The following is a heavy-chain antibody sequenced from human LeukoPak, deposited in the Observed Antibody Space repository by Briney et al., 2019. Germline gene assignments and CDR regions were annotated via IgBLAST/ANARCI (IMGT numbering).Heavy chain of an antibody. CDR2: ISGSAGST. CDR3: GKDPRGSAVRAFDH. D-gene: IGHD1-26*01. Sequence: GGSLRLSCAASGFSLSSFAMTWVRQAPGKGLEWVSSISGSAGSTYHADSVKGRFTISRDTSKNTLYLQMSSLSADDTAVYYCGKDPRGSAVRAFDHWGQGILVTVSS. CDR1: GFSLSSFA. J-gene: IGHJ4*02. V-gene: IGHV3-23*01.